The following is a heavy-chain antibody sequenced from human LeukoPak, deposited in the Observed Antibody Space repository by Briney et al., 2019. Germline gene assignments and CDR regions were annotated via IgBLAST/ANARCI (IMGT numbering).Heavy chain of an antibody. CDR1: GGSISPYY. D-gene: IGHD3-16*01. CDR3: ARLRAYKTTHQFYFDY. J-gene: IGHJ4*02. V-gene: IGHV4-59*08. Sequence: SETLSLTCTASGGSISPYYWAWFRQPPGQGLKYIGDIYHTGTTSYSPSLQSRVTTSLDTSQNQFSLRLSSVTAADAAIYYCARLRAYKTTHQFYFDYWGQGTLVTVSS. CDR2: IYHTGTT.